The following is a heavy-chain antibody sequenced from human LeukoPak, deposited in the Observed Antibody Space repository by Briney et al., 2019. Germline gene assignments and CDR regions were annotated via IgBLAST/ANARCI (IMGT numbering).Heavy chain of an antibody. CDR3: QSSGLLDD. CDR1: GFTFGDYA. J-gene: IGHJ4*02. CDR2: IRSKAYGGTT. D-gene: IGHD3-10*01. Sequence: PGGSLRLSCTASGFTFGDYAMSWVRQAPGRGLEWVGFIRSKAYGGTTEYAASVKGRFTISRDDSKSIAYLQMNSLKTEDTAVYYCQSSGLLDDWGQGTLVIVSS. V-gene: IGHV3-49*04.